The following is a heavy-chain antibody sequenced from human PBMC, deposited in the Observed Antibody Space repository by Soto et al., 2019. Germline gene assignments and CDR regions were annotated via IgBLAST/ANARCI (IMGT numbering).Heavy chain of an antibody. Sequence: PGGSLRLSCAASGFTFSSYAMSWVRQAPGKGLEWVSAISGSGGSTYYADSVKGRFTISRDNSKNTLYLQMNSLRAEDTAVYYCAKGPPRDYYDSSGPGSRYFDYWGQGTLVTVSS. J-gene: IGHJ4*02. D-gene: IGHD3-22*01. CDR2: ISGSGGST. CDR1: GFTFSSYA. CDR3: AKGPPRDYYDSSGPGSRYFDY. V-gene: IGHV3-23*01.